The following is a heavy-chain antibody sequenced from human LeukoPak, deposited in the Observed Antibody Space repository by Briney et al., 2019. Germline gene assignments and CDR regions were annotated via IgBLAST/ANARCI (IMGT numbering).Heavy chain of an antibody. CDR1: GYTFTSYD. J-gene: IGHJ5*02. CDR3: ARGDYSNPGGDWFDP. CDR2: MNPNSGNT. D-gene: IGHD4-11*01. Sequence: ASVKVSCKASGYTFTSYDINWVRQATGQGLEWMGWMNPNSGNTGYAQKFQGRVTMTRNTSISTAYMGLSSLRSEDTAVYYCARGDYSNPGGDWFDPWGQGTLVTVSS. V-gene: IGHV1-8*01.